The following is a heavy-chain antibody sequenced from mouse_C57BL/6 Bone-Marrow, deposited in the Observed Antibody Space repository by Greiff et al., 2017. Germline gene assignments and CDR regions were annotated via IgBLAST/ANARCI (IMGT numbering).Heavy chain of an antibody. D-gene: IGHD2-5*01. CDR1: GYTFTSYW. CDR3: ARGGYSNYVWFAY. J-gene: IGHJ3*01. Sequence: QVHVKQPGAELVKPGASVKLSCKASGYTFTSYWMHWVQQRPGQGLEWIGMIHPNSGSTNYNEKFKSKATLTVDKSSSTAYMPLSSLTSEDSAVYYCARGGYSNYVWFAYWGQGTLVTVSA. V-gene: IGHV1-64*01. CDR2: IHPNSGST.